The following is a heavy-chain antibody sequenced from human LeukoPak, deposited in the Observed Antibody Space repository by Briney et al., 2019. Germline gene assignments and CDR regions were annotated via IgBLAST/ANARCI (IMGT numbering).Heavy chain of an antibody. J-gene: IGHJ2*01. CDR2: ISVNGDT. D-gene: IGHD3-16*01. CDR3: ARNWGNLYFDL. CDR1: DSSFSSHG. V-gene: IGHV3-13*01. Sequence: GGSLRLSCAAPDSSFSSHGMHWVRQAPGRGLEWVAGISVNGDTFHIDSVRGRFTISRENAKNSLYLQMNSLRVEDTALYYCARNWGNLYFDLRGRGTLVTVSS.